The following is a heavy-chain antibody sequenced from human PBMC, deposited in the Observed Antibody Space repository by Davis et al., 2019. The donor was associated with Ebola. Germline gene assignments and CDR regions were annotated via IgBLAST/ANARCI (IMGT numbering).Heavy chain of an antibody. Sequence: AASVKVSCKASGGTFSSYAISWVRQAPGQGLEWMGRIIPILGIANYAQKFQGRVTITADKSTSTAYMELSSLRSEDTAVYYCARVDPNYYGMDVWGQGTTVTVSS. V-gene: IGHV1-69*04. J-gene: IGHJ6*02. CDR1: GGTFSSYA. CDR2: IIPILGIA. CDR3: ARVDPNYYGMDV.